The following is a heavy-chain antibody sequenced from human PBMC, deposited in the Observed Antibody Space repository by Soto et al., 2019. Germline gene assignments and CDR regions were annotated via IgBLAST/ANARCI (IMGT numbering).Heavy chain of an antibody. Sequence: PSETLSLTCTVSGGSISSSSYYWGWIRQPPGKGLEWIGSIYYSGSTYYNPSLKSRVTISVDTSKNQFSLKLSSVTAADTAVYYCASSNRRWLDHAFDIWGQGTMVTVSS. CDR2: IYYSGST. D-gene: IGHD6-19*01. CDR1: GGSISSSSYY. V-gene: IGHV4-39*01. J-gene: IGHJ3*02. CDR3: ASSNRRWLDHAFDI.